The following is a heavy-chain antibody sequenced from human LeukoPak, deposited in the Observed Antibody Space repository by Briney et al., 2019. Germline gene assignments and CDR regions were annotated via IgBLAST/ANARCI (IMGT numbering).Heavy chain of an antibody. CDR1: GGSISSSSYY. J-gene: IGHJ4*02. V-gene: IGHV4-39*01. CDR2: IYYSGST. Sequence: SETLSLTCTVSGGSISSSSYYWGWIRQPPRKGLEWIGSIYYSGSTYYNPSLKSRVTISVDTSKNQFSLKLSSVTAADTAVYYCARQGPPSGSPDYWGQGTLVTVSS. CDR3: ARQGPPSGSPDY. D-gene: IGHD1-26*01.